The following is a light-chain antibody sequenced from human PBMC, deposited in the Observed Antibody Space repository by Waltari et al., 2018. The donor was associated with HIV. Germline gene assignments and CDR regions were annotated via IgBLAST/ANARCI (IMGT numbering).Light chain of an antibody. CDR2: SAS. Sequence: DIQMTQSPSSLSASVGDSVTITCRASQRINNLLNWYQQTPGKAPKLLIFSASTLQSGFSSRFSGSGYGTDFTLTISNLQAEDFATYYCQQSYSSPRTFGQGTKVEIK. CDR1: QRINNL. J-gene: IGKJ1*01. CDR3: QQSYSSPRT. V-gene: IGKV1-39*01.